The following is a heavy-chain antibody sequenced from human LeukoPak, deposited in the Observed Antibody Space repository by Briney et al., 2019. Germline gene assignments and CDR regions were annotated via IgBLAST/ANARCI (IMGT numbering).Heavy chain of an antibody. CDR1: GFTFSDYY. CDR3: ARGDYDSSGVDAFDI. D-gene: IGHD3-22*01. Sequence: PGESLRLSCAASGFTFSDYYMSWIRQAPGKGLEWVSYISSSGSTIYYADSVKGRFTISRDNAKNSLYLQMNSLRAEDTAVYYCARGDYDSSGVDAFDIWGQGTMVTVSS. J-gene: IGHJ3*02. CDR2: ISSSGSTI. V-gene: IGHV3-11*01.